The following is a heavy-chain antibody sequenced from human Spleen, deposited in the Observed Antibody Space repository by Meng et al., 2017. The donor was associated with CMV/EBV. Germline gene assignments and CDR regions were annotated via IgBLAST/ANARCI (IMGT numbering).Heavy chain of an antibody. Sequence: SETLSLTCAFYGGSVSDYYWSWIRQTPGKGLDWIAEIRPTGSTDYNPSLKNRVTISLDTSKNQFSLKLSSVTAADTAVYYCARSPDRDWFDPWGQGTLVTVSS. CDR1: GGSVSDYY. CDR3: ARSPDRDWFDP. V-gene: IGHV4-34*01. J-gene: IGHJ5*02. CDR2: IRPTGST.